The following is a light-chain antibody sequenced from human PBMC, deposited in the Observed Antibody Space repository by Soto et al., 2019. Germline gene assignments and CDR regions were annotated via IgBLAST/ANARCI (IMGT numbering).Light chain of an antibody. CDR2: GAS. Sequence: EIVMTQSPATLSVSPGERATLSCRGSQSVSTNLAWYQQKPGQAPRLLIYGASTRATGIPARFSGCGSGTEFTLTISSLQSEDFAVYYCQQYDNWPPWTFGQGTRVEIK. CDR3: QQYDNWPPWT. CDR1: QSVSTN. J-gene: IGKJ1*01. V-gene: IGKV3-15*01.